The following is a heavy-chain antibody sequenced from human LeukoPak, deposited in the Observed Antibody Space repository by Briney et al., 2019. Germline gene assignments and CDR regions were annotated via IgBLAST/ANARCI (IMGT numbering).Heavy chain of an antibody. D-gene: IGHD3-10*01. CDR1: GGSISSGGYS. CDR2: IYHSGST. CDR3: ARSYYYGSGSYHLGSWFDP. V-gene: IGHV4-30-2*01. Sequence: SETLSLTCAVSGGSISSGGYSWSWIRQPPGKGLEWIGYIYHSGSTYYNPSLKSRVTISVDRSKNQFSLKLSSVTAADTAVYYCARSYYYGSGSYHLGSWFDPWGQGTLVIVSS. J-gene: IGHJ5*02.